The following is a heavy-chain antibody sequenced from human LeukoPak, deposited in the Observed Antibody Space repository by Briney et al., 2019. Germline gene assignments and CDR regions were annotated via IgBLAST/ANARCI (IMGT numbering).Heavy chain of an antibody. D-gene: IGHD3/OR15-3a*01. CDR2: INSNGGST. Sequence: PGGSLRVSCSASGFAFSNYATHWVRQAPGKGLEYVAGINSNGGSTYHADSVKGRFTMSGDNSKNTLYLQMSSLRAEDTAVYYCVKGTGTKYYYYGMDVWGQGTTVTVSS. CDR3: VKGTGTKYYYYGMDV. CDR1: GFAFSNYA. V-gene: IGHV3-64D*06. J-gene: IGHJ6*02.